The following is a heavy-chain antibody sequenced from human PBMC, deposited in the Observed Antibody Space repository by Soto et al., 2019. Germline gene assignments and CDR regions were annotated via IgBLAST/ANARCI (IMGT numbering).Heavy chain of an antibody. CDR3: AKVSSSGYFRGIIVFDP. J-gene: IGHJ5*02. CDR2: ISGSGGST. Sequence: LRLPCGASGFTCSGHAIRCVRQAPRKGLEWVSAISGSGGSTYYADSVKGRFTISRDNSKNTLYLQMNSLRAEDTAVYYCAKVSSSGYFRGIIVFDPWGQGTLVTVSS. D-gene: IGHD6-13*01. V-gene: IGHV3-23*01. CDR1: GFTCSGHA.